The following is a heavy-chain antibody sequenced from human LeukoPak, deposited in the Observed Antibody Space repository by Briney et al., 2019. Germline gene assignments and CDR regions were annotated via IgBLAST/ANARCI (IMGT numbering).Heavy chain of an antibody. Sequence: PGGSLRLSCVGSGFTFSSYWMHWVRQSPGEGLVWVARVSLDGGTTSYADSVKGRFTLSRDNAENTLYLDMDSLRVDDTAVYYCARARAKLWRAYSSPDFWGQGTLVAVSS. V-gene: IGHV3-74*01. D-gene: IGHD3-3*01. CDR1: GFTFSSYW. CDR2: VSLDGGTT. CDR3: ARARAKLWRAYSSPDF. J-gene: IGHJ4*02.